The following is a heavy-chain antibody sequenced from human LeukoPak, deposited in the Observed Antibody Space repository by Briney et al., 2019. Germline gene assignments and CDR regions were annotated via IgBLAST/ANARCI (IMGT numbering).Heavy chain of an antibody. Sequence: GGSLRLSCAASGFTFSDYYLNWFRQAPGKGLEWVSRINGDGSFTRYADSVKGRFTISRDNAKNSLSLQMNSLRAEDTAVYYCASRGRYYDSSGYPYWGQGTLVTVSS. D-gene: IGHD3-22*01. V-gene: IGHV3-74*01. CDR3: ASRGRYYDSSGYPY. CDR1: GFTFSDYY. CDR2: INGDGSFT. J-gene: IGHJ4*02.